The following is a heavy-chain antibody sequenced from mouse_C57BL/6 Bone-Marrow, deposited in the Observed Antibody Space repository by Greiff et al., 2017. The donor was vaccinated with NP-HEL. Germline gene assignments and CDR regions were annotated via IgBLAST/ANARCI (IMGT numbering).Heavy chain of an antibody. CDR1: GFTFSSYA. Sequence: DVMLVESGEGLVKPGGSLKLSCAASGFTFSSYAMSWVRQTPEKRLEWVAYISSGGDYIYYADTVQGRFTISRDNARNTLYLQMSSLKYEDTAMYYCTRDARPGYAMGYWGQRTSVTVSS. V-gene: IGHV5-9-1*02. CDR3: TRDARPGYAMGY. J-gene: IGHJ4*01. CDR2: ISSGGDYI.